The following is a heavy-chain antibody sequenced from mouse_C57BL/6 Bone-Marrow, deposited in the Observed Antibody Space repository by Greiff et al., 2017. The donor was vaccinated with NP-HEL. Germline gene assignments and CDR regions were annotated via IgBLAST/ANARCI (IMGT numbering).Heavy chain of an antibody. D-gene: IGHD4-1*01. CDR3: ARPELGRVDWYFDV. Sequence: VQLQQSGPELVKPGASVKIPCKASGYTFTDYNMDWVKQSHGKSLEWIGDINPNNGGTIYNQKFKGKAPLTVDKSSSTAYMELRSLTSEDTAVDYGARPELGRVDWYFDVWGTGTTVTVSS. CDR1: GYTFTDYN. CDR2: INPNNGGT. V-gene: IGHV1-18*01. J-gene: IGHJ1*03.